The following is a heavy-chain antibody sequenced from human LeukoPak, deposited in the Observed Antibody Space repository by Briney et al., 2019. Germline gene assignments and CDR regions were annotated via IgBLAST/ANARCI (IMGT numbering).Heavy chain of an antibody. CDR2: IYPGDSDT. V-gene: IGHV5-51*01. D-gene: IGHD3-10*01. CDR3: ARSGEGSGSYYVDY. CDR1: GSRFTSYW. Sequence: GESLQISCKGSGSRFTSYWIGWVRQMPGKGLEWMGIIYPGDSDTRYSPSFQGQVTISADKSISTAFLQWSSLKASDTAMYYCARSGEGSGSYYVDYWGQGTLVTVSS. J-gene: IGHJ4*02.